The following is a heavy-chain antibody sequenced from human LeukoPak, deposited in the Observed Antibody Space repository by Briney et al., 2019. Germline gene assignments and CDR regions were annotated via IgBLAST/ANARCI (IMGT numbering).Heavy chain of an antibody. V-gene: IGHV3-74*01. CDR3: ARDYYGSGKTRWFDL. CDR1: GFTFSSYW. D-gene: IGHD3-10*01. J-gene: IGHJ5*02. CDR2: VNSDGSST. Sequence: GGSLRLSCAASGFTFSSYWMHWDRQPPGKGLVWVSRVNSDGSSTTYADSVKGRFTISRDNAKNTLYLQMNSLRAEDTAVYYCARDYYGSGKTRWFDLWGQGTLVTVSS.